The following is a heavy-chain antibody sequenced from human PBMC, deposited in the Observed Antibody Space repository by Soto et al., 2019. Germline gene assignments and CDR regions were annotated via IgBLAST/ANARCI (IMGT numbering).Heavy chain of an antibody. CDR1: GFTFSSYA. V-gene: IGHV3-23*01. CDR3: AKKAGLVSLYAPQFDP. D-gene: IGHD3-16*01. Sequence: VGSLRLSCTASGFTFSSYAMSWVRQAPGKGLEWVSVISGSDGSTYYADSVKGRFTISRDNSKNTLYLEMNTVRADDTAIYYCAKKAGLVSLYAPQFDPWGQGTLVTVS. J-gene: IGHJ5*02. CDR2: ISGSDGST.